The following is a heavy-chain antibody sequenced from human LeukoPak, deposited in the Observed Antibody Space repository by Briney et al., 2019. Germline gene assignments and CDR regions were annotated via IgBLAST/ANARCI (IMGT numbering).Heavy chain of an antibody. D-gene: IGHD2-15*01. CDR1: GGSISSYY. J-gene: IGHJ6*03. CDR3: ARSVEGYCSGGSCYSYYYRDV. CDR2: IYYSGST. Sequence: PSETLSLTCTVSGGSISSYYWSWIRQPPGKGLEWIGYIYYSGSTNYNPSLKSRVTISVDTSKNQFSLKLSSVTAADTAVYYCARSVEGYCSGGSCYSYYYRDVWGKGATVTVSS. V-gene: IGHV4-59*01.